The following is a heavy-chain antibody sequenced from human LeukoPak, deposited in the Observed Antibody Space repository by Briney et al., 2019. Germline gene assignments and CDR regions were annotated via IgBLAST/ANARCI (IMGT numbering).Heavy chain of an antibody. D-gene: IGHD1-26*01. CDR3: ARGELADAFDI. J-gene: IGHJ3*02. V-gene: IGHV3-21*01. CDR2: ISSSSSYI. CDR1: GFTFSDVW. Sequence: GGSLRLSCAASGFTFSDVWLNWVRQAPGKGLEWVSSISSSSSYIYYADSVKGRFTISRDNAKNSLYLQMNSLRAEDTAVYYCARGELADAFDIWGQGTMVTVSS.